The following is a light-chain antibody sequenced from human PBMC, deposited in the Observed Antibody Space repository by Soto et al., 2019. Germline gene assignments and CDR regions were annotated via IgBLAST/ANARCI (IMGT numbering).Light chain of an antibody. V-gene: IGKV1-39*01. CDR2: AAS. CDR3: QQSLHTPRT. CDR1: QSISNY. J-gene: IGKJ1*01. Sequence: DIQMTQSPSSLSASVGDRVTITCRASQSISNYLNWYQQRPGKAPKLLIYAASSLQSGVPSRFNASGSGTDFTLTINSLQPEDFATYYCQQSLHTPRTFGQGTKVDIK.